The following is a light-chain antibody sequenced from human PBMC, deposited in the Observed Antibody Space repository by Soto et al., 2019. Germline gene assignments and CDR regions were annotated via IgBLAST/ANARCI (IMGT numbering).Light chain of an antibody. J-gene: IGLJ1*01. CDR2: TDN. CDR1: SSNIGINT. Sequence: QSVLTQPPSASGTPGQRVTISCSGSSSNIGINTVNWYQQVPGTAPKLLIYTDNQRPSGVPDRFSGAKSGTSASLAISGLQSEDGADYYCAAWDDSLNGIYVFGTGTKVTVL. CDR3: AAWDDSLNGIYV. V-gene: IGLV1-44*01.